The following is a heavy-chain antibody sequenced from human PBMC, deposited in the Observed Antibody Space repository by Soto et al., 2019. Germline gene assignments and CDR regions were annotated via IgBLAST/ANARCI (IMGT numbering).Heavy chain of an antibody. CDR1: GFTFSDYY. CDR2: ISSSGSTI. CDR3: AKVSSSWYAGFFDL. J-gene: IGHJ4*02. V-gene: IGHV3-11*01. D-gene: IGHD2-8*01. Sequence: GGSLRLSCAASGFTFSDYYMSWIRQAPGKGLEWVSYISSSGSTIYYADSVKGRFTISRDNSMNTLYLQMNNLRAVDTAIYYCAKVSSSWYAGFFDLWGQGTLVTVSS.